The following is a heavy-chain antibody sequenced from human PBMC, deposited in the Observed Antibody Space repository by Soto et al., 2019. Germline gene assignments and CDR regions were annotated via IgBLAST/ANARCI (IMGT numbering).Heavy chain of an antibody. D-gene: IGHD2-21*02. CDR1: GFRFRDHS. CDR2: ISSSSENI. CDR3: ARLPKGSVVTG. Sequence: VQLVESGGGVVSPGGSLRLSCVGSGFRFRDHSMNWVRQPPGKGLQWISYISSSSENIYYADSVKGRFTVSRDNAKNTLFLQMNSLRDDDSAIYYCARLPKGSVVTGWGQGSLVTVSS. V-gene: IGHV3-48*02. J-gene: IGHJ4*01.